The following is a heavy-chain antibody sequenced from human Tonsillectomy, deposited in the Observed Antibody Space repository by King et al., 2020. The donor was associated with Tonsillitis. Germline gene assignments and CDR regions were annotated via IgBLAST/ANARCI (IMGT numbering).Heavy chain of an antibody. CDR1: GYSFTSYW. CDR2: IYPGDSDT. V-gene: IGHV5-51*01. Sequence: EVQLVESGAEVKKPGESLKISCKGSGYSFTSYWIGWVRQMPGKGLEWMGIIYPGDSDTRYSPSFQGQVTISADKSSSTAYLQWSSLKASDTAMYYCARRGWVGLIYWYFDLWGRGTLVTVSS. CDR3: ARRGWVGLIYWYFDL. J-gene: IGHJ2*01. D-gene: IGHD1-26*01.